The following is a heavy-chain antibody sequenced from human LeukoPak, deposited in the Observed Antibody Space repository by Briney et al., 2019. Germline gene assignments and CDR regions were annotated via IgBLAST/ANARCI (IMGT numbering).Heavy chain of an antibody. V-gene: IGHV4-4*07. J-gene: IGHJ6*03. CDR2: IYTSGST. D-gene: IGHD6-6*01. Sequence: SETLSLTCTVSGGSISSYYWSWIRQPAGKGLEWIGRIYTSGSTNYNPSLKSRVTMSVDTSKNQFSLKLSSVTAADTAVYYCARDKSEQLVRSYYYYMDVWGKGTTVTVSS. CDR1: GGSISSYY. CDR3: ARDKSEQLVRSYYYYMDV.